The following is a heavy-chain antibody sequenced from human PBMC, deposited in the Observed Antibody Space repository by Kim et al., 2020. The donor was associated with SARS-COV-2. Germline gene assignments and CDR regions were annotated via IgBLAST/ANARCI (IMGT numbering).Heavy chain of an antibody. CDR3: ARASDQVPDY. Sequence: NKYYADSVKGRFTISRDNSKNTLYLQMNSLRAEDTAVYYCARASDQVPDYWGQGTLVTVSS. V-gene: IGHV3-33*01. CDR2: NK. D-gene: IGHD1-1*01. J-gene: IGHJ4*02.